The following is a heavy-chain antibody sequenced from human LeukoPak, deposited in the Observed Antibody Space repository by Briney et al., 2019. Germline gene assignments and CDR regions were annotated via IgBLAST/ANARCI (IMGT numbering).Heavy chain of an antibody. V-gene: IGHV4-34*01. J-gene: IGHJ6*03. CDR1: GGSFSGYY. D-gene: IGHD3-10*01. Sequence: TLSLTCAVYGGSFSGYYWSWIRQPPGKGLEWIGEINHSGSTNYNPSLKSRVTISVDTSKNQFSLKLSSVTAADTAVYYCARPKHYYGSGSYYYYYMDVWGKGTTVTISS. CDR3: ARPKHYYGSGSYYYYYMDV. CDR2: INHSGST.